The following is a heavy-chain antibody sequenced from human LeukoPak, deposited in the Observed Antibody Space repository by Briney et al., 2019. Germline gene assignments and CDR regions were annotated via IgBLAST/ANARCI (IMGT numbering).Heavy chain of an antibody. D-gene: IGHD3-10*02. CDR1: GFTFSSYS. J-gene: IGHJ6*04. CDR2: ISSSGSTI. CDR3: AELGITMIGGV. Sequence: PGGSLRLSCAASGFTFSSYSMNRVRQAPGKGLEWVSYISSSGSTIYYADSVKGRFTISRDNAKNSPYLQMNSLRAEDTAVYYCAELGITMIGGVWGKGTTVTISS. V-gene: IGHV3-48*04.